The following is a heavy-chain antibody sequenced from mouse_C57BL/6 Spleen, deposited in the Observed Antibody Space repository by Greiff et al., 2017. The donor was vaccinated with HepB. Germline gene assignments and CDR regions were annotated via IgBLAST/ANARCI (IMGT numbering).Heavy chain of an antibody. CDR1: GYTFTDYY. Sequence: VQLQQSGAELVRPGASVKLSCKASGYTFTDYYINWVKQRPGQGLEWIARIYPGSGNTYYNEKFKGKATLTAEKSSSTAYMQLSSLTSEDSAVYFCAREYDYGAWFAYWGQGTLVTVSA. D-gene: IGHD2-4*01. CDR3: AREYDYGAWFAY. CDR2: IYPGSGNT. V-gene: IGHV1-76*01. J-gene: IGHJ3*01.